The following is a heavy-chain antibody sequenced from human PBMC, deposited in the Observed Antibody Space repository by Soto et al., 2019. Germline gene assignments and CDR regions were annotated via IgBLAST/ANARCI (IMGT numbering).Heavy chain of an antibody. CDR1: GGTFSSYT. CDR3: ARDCTPSASPIPYYYYYYMDV. J-gene: IGHJ6*03. V-gene: IGHV1-69*04. D-gene: IGHD2-8*01. Sequence: ASVKVSCKASGGTFSSYTISWVRQAPGQGLEWMGRIIPILGIANYAQKFQGRVTITADKSTSTAYMELSSLRSEDTAVYYCARDCTPSASPIPYYYYYYMDVWGKGTTVTVSS. CDR2: IIPILGIA.